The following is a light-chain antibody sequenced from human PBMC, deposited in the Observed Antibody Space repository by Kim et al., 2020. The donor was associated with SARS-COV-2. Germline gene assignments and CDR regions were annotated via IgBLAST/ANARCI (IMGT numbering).Light chain of an antibody. CDR1: RSNIGSNT. CDR3: AAWDDSLNGVL. CDR2: SNN. Sequence: GQRVTISCSGSRSNIGSNTVTWYQQLPGTAPKLLIYSNNQRPSGVPDRFSGSKSGTSASLAISGLQSEDEAAYYCAAWDDSLNGVLFGGGTKLTVL. V-gene: IGLV1-44*01. J-gene: IGLJ2*01.